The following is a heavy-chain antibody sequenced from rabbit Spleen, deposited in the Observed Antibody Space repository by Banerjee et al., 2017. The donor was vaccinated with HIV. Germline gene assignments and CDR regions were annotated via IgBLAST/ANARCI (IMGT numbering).Heavy chain of an antibody. CDR2: INTATGKA. CDR3: GRAGEGGYGYLDL. J-gene: IGHJ4*01. D-gene: IGHD2-1*01. CDR1: GFSFSDRDV. Sequence: QEQLEESGGGLVKPEGSLTLTCKASGFSFSDRDVMCWVRQAPGKGLEWIACINTATGKAVYASWAKGRFTISKTSSTTVTLQMTSLTVADTATFFCGRAGEGGYGYLDLWGPGTLVTVS. V-gene: IGHV1S45*01.